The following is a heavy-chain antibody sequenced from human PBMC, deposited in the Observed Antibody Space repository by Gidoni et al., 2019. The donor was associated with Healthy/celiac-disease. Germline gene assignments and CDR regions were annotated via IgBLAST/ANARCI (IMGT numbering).Heavy chain of an antibody. J-gene: IGHJ4*02. Sequence: EVQLLESGGGLVQPGGSLRLSCAASGFTFSSYAMSWVRQAPGKGLEWVSAISGSGGSTYYADSVKGRFTISRDNSKNTLYLQMNSLRAEDTAVYYCAKSRITMVRGVMGYFDYWGQGTLVTVSS. D-gene: IGHD3-10*01. CDR3: AKSRITMVRGVMGYFDY. V-gene: IGHV3-23*01. CDR1: GFTFSSYA. CDR2: ISGSGGST.